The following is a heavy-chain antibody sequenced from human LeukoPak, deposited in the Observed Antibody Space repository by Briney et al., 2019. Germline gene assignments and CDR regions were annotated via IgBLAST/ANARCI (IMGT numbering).Heavy chain of an antibody. V-gene: IGHV4-34*01. Sequence: SETLSLTCAVYGGSFSGYYWSWIRQPPGKGLEWIGEINHSGSTNYNPSLKSRVTISVDTSKNQFSLKLSSVTAADTAVYYCAAEGKVQLDYYYGMDVWGKGTTVTVSS. J-gene: IGHJ6*04. CDR3: AAEGKVQLDYYYGMDV. D-gene: IGHD1-1*01. CDR1: GGSFSGYY. CDR2: INHSGST.